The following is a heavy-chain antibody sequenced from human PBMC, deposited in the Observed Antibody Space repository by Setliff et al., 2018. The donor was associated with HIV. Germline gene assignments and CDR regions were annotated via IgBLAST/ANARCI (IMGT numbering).Heavy chain of an antibody. Sequence: PSETLSLTCTVSGGSISRGNHFWTWIRQPAGKGLEWIGRIYTNGSTNYNPSLKSRATIAVDTSKNQFSLKLSSVTAADTVVYYCARSVVVVTVEWFDPWGQGTLVTVSS. CDR2: IYTNGST. D-gene: IGHD2-21*02. J-gene: IGHJ5*02. V-gene: IGHV4-61*02. CDR1: GGSISRGNHF. CDR3: ARSVVVVTVEWFDP.